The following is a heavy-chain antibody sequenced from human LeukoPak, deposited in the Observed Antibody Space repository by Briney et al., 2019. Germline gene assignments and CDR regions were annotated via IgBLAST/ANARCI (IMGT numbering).Heavy chain of an antibody. CDR1: GYTFASSYG. J-gene: IGHJ4*02. D-gene: IGHD3-16*02. V-gene: IGHV1-18*04. Sequence: ASVKVSCEASGYTFASSYGISWMRQAPGQGLEWMGSIRPYTGNTKYAERLQGRVIMTTDPSTRTAYMALRGVRSDDTAVYYCAREQYDHVWGSYRPYFDLWGQGTLVTVSS. CDR2: IRPYTGNT. CDR3: AREQYDHVWGSYRPYFDL.